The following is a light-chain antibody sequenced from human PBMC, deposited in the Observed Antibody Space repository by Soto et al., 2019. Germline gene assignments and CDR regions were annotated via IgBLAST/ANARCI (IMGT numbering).Light chain of an antibody. Sequence: DIQMTQSPSTLSASVGDRVTITCRASQSISSWLAWYQQKPGKAPNLLIYDASSLETGVPSRFSGSGSGTEFTLTISSLQPDDFATYYCQQYNSYSTTFGQATKVEIK. CDR2: DAS. CDR3: QQYNSYSTT. V-gene: IGKV1-5*01. J-gene: IGKJ1*01. CDR1: QSISSW.